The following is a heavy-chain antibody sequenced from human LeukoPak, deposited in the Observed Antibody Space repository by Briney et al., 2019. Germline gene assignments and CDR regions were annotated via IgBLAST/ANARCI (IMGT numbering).Heavy chain of an antibody. Sequence: ASVKVSCKASGYTFTSYYMHWVRQAPGQGLEWMGIINPSGGSTSYAQKFQGRVTMTRDMSTSTDYMELSSLRSEDTAVYYCARDNSVEDTAWWFDPWGQGTLVNVSP. J-gene: IGHJ5*02. D-gene: IGHD4-23*01. V-gene: IGHV1-46*01. CDR1: GYTFTSYY. CDR2: INPSGGST. CDR3: ARDNSVEDTAWWFDP.